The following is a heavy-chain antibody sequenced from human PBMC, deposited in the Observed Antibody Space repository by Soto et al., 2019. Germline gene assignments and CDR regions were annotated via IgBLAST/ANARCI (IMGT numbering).Heavy chain of an antibody. CDR3: ASSLWGYGSGSYYSYNWFDP. CDR2: IYYSGST. Sequence: PSETLSLTCTVSGGSISSYFWSWIRQPPGKGLEWIGYIYYSGSTNYNLSLKSRVTISVDTSKNQFSLKLSSVTAADTAVYYCASSLWGYGSGSYYSYNWFDPWGQGTLVTVS. CDR1: GGSISSYF. J-gene: IGHJ5*02. D-gene: IGHD3-10*01. V-gene: IGHV4-59*08.